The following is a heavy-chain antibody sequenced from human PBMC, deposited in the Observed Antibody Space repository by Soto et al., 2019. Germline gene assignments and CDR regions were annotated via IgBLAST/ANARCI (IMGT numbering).Heavy chain of an antibody. CDR2: ISSSDSTI. D-gene: IGHD2-15*01. CDR3: ARAPRYCSGGSCYALDY. V-gene: IGHV3-11*01. J-gene: IGHJ4*02. CDR1: GFTFSDYY. Sequence: QVQLVESGGGLVKPGGSLRLSCAASGFTFSDYYMSWIRQAPGKGLEWVSYISSSDSTIYYADSVKGRFTISRDNAKNSLDLQVNSLGAEDTAVYYYARAPRYCSGGSCYALDYWGQGTLVTVSS.